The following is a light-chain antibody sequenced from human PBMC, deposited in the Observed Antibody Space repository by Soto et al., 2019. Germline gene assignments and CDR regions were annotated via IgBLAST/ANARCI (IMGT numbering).Light chain of an antibody. CDR3: CSFAGKKTYAV. Sequence: QSALTQPASVSGSPGQSITISCTGTSNDVGNYNLVSWYQHHPDKAPKLIIYDVTRRPSGVSYRFSGSKSGNTASLTISGLQAEDEADYYCCSFAGKKTYAVFGGGTKLTVL. CDR2: DVT. CDR1: SNDVGNYNL. J-gene: IGLJ2*01. V-gene: IGLV2-23*02.